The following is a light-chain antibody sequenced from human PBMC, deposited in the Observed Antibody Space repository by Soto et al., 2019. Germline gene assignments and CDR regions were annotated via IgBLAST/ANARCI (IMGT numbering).Light chain of an antibody. J-gene: IGLJ1*01. CDR3: SSYTSSSTQV. CDR1: SSDVGGYNY. Sequence: QSALTQPASVSGSPGQSITISCSGTSSDVGGYNYVSWYQLHPGKAPKLMIYDVNNQPSGVSNRFSGSKSGNTASLTISGLQAEDEADYYCSSYTSSSTQVFGTGTKVTVL. CDR2: DVN. V-gene: IGLV2-14*01.